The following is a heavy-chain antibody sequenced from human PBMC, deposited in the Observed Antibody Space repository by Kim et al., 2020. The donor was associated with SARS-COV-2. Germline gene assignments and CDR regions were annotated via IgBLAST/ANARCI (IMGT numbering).Heavy chain of an antibody. Sequence: SETLSLTCAVSGGSISSSNWWSWVRQPPGKGLEWIGEIYHSGSTNYNPSLKSRVTISVDKSKNQFSLKLSSVTAADTAVYYCARAQEHIVVVTATNDAFDIWGQGTMVTVSS. CDR3: ARAQEHIVVVTATNDAFDI. V-gene: IGHV4-4*02. CDR2: IYHSGST. D-gene: IGHD2-21*02. CDR1: GGSISSSNW. J-gene: IGHJ3*02.